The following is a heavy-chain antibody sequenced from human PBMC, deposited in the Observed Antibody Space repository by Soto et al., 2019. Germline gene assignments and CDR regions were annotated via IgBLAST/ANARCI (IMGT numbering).Heavy chain of an antibody. Sequence: ASVKVSCKASGYTFTSYSMHWVRQAPGQRLEWMGWINAGNGNTKYSQKFQGRVTITRDTSASTAYMELSSLRSEDTAVYYCARREYSSGWPANFWGQGTLVTVSS. CDR2: INAGNGNT. CDR3: ARREYSSGWPANF. CDR1: GYTFTSYS. J-gene: IGHJ4*02. V-gene: IGHV1-3*01. D-gene: IGHD6-19*01.